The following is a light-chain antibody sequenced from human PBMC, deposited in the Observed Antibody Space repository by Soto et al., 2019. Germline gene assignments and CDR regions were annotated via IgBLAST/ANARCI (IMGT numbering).Light chain of an antibody. V-gene: IGKV3-11*01. CDR2: GAS. Sequence: IVLTQSPATLSLSPGERATLSCRASENVRTFVDWYQQKPGQAPRLLIHGASNRATGIPDRFSGSGSGTAFTLTISNLEPEDFAVYYCQQHSHWPPWTFGQGTKVDIK. CDR3: QQHSHWPPWT. CDR1: ENVRTF. J-gene: IGKJ1*01.